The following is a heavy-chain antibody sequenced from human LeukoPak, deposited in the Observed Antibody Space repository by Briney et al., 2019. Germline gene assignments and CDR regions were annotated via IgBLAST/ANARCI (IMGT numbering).Heavy chain of an antibody. CDR3: ARTRAGRSRQLVRAFDY. V-gene: IGHV4-39*07. D-gene: IGHD6-13*01. J-gene: IGHJ4*02. CDR1: GGSISSSSYY. Sequence: SETLSLTCTVSGGSISSSSYYWGWIRQPPGKGLEWIGEINHSGSTNYNPSLKSRVTISVDTSKNQFSLKLSSVTAADTAVYYCARTRAGRSRQLVRAFDYWGQGTLVTVSS. CDR2: INHSGST.